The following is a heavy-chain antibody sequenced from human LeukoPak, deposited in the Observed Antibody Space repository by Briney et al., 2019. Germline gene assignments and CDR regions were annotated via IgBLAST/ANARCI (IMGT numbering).Heavy chain of an antibody. CDR3: ARVPNYSNYYNYYYYGMDV. Sequence: PGGSLRLSCTASGFTFSSYAMHWVRPAPGKGLEYVSAISSNGGSTYYANSVKGRFTISRDNSKNTLYLQMGSLRAEDMAVYYCARVPNYSNYYNYYYYGMDVWGQGTTVTVSS. CDR2: ISSNGGST. D-gene: IGHD4-11*01. J-gene: IGHJ6*02. CDR1: GFTFSSYA. V-gene: IGHV3-64*01.